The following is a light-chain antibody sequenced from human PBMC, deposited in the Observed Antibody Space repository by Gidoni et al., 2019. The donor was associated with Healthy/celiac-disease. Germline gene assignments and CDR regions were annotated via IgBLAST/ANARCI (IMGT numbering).Light chain of an antibody. J-gene: IGKJ2*04. Sequence: EIVLTQSPGTLSLSPGERATLPCRASQSVSSSYLAWYQQKPGQAPRLLIYGASSRATGIPDKFSGSGSGTDFTLTISRLEPEDFAVYYCQQYGSSPMCSFXXXTKLEIK. CDR3: QQYGSSPMCS. CDR2: GAS. V-gene: IGKV3-20*01. CDR1: QSVSSSY.